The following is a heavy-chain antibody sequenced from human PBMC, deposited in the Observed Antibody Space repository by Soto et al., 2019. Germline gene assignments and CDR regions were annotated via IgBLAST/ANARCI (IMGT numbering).Heavy chain of an antibody. CDR3: AKESPVAGFDY. D-gene: IGHD6-19*01. Sequence: PGGSLRLSCAASGFTFSSYGMHWVRQAPGKGLEWVAVISYDGSNKYYADSVKGRFTISRDNSKNTLYLQMNSLRAEDTAVYYCAKESPVAGFDYWGQGTLVTVSS. CDR2: ISYDGSNK. V-gene: IGHV3-30*18. J-gene: IGHJ4*02. CDR1: GFTFSSYG.